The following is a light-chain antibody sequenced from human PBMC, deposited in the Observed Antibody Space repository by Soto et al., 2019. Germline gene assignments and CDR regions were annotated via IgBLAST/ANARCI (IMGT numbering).Light chain of an antibody. J-gene: IGKJ2*01. V-gene: IGKV3-15*01. CDR3: QQRNTWPET. CDR1: QSVYNN. Sequence: EIVMTQSPATLSVSPGERATLSCRASQSVYNNLAWYQQKPGQAPRLLIYGASTRATGIPARFSGSGSGTDFTLTISSLEPEDFAIYYCQQRNTWPETFGQGTKLEIK. CDR2: GAS.